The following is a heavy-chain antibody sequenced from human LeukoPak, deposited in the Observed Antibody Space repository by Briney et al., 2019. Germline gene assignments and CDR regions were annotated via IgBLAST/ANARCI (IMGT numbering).Heavy chain of an antibody. D-gene: IGHD6-25*01. J-gene: IGHJ4*02. CDR1: GYTFTNYD. Sequence: ASGKVACKASGYTFTNYDINWVRQATGQGLEWMGWMNPNSGNTGYAQKFQGRVTITRNTSISTAYIELSSLRSEDTAGYYCARGGEDDQTANDYWGQGTLVTVSS. CDR3: ARGGEDDQTANDY. CDR2: MNPNSGNT. V-gene: IGHV1-8*03.